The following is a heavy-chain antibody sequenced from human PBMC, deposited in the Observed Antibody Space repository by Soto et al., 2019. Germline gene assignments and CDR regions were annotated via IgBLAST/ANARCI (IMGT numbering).Heavy chain of an antibody. CDR1: GFTFSSYG. D-gene: IGHD2-2*01. CDR3: ARDLGDIVAVPAAIYYYYGMDY. Sequence: GGSLRLSCAASGFTFSSYGMHWVRQAPGKGLEWVAVIWYDGSNKYYADSVKGRFTISRDNSKNTLYLQMNSLRAEDTAVYYCARDLGDIVAVPAAIYYYYGMDYWGQGTMVTVSS. V-gene: IGHV3-33*01. CDR2: IWYDGSNK. J-gene: IGHJ6*02.